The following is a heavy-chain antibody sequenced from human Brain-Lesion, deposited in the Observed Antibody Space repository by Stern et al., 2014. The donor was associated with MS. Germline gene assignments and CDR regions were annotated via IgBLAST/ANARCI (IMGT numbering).Heavy chain of an antibody. V-gene: IGHV1-24*01. J-gene: IGHJ4*02. CDR1: GYTLTELS. CDR3: ATLSPGAGGNYYRHFDY. CDR2: FDPEDGET. D-gene: IGHD1-26*01. Sequence: QVHLVESGAEVKKPGASVKVSCKVSGYTLTELSMHWVRQAPRKGLEWMGGFDPEDGETIYAQKFQGRATMTEDTSTDTAYMELSSLRSEDTAVYYCATLSPGAGGNYYRHFDYWGQGTLVTVSS.